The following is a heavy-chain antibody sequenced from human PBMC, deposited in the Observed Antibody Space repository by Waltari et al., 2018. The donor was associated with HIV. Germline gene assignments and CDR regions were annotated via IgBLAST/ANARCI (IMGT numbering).Heavy chain of an antibody. D-gene: IGHD3-10*01. CDR3: ARRARRGAGRTAFDL. CDR1: GGSINGSNNF. J-gene: IGHJ4*02. CDR2: MYFTGET. V-gene: IGHV4-39*07. Sequence: QLQLQESGPGLVKPSDTLSLNCSVSGGSINGSNNFWGWVRQSPGEGLEWIGSMYFTGETYYERLLWGRVAMAPVPSENRISLARTYVGGADTAVYYCARRARRGAGRTAFDLWGQGTPVTVSA.